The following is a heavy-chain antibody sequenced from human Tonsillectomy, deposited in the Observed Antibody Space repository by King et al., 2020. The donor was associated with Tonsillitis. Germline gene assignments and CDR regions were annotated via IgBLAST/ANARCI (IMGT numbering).Heavy chain of an antibody. CDR2: INPNGGST. V-gene: IGHV1-46*01. J-gene: IGHJ6*02. CDR3: ARDAQCGANGLTYHYFGMDG. Sequence: QLVQSGAEVRKPGASVKVSCKASGYTFINYYIHWVRQAPGQGLEWVGIINPNGGSTSYPQKFRGRVTMTRDTFTSTVYMELSSLRSEDTAVYYCARDAQCGANGLTYHYFGMDGWGQGTTVTAAS. D-gene: IGHD4/OR15-4a*01. CDR1: GYTFINYY.